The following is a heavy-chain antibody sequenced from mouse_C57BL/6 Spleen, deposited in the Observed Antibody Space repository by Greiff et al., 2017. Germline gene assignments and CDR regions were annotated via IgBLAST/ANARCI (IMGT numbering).Heavy chain of an antibody. J-gene: IGHJ3*01. D-gene: IGHD1-1*01. CDR1: GYTFTSYW. Sequence: VQLQQPGAELVRPGSSVKLSCKASGYTFTSYWMHWVKQRPIQGLEWIGNIDPSDSETHYNQKFKDKATLTVDKSSSTAYMQLNSLTSEDAAVYYCARNGGYGSSYGFAYWGQGTLVTVSA. V-gene: IGHV1-52*01. CDR2: IDPSDSET. CDR3: ARNGGYGSSYGFAY.